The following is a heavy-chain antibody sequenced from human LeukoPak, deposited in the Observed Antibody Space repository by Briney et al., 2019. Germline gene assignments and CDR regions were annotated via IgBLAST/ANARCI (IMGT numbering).Heavy chain of an antibody. J-gene: IGHJ4*02. CDR3: AKDHRKWELLLPFDF. D-gene: IGHD1-26*01. V-gene: IGHV3-23*01. CDR1: GFTFSSYA. CDR2: ISGSGGST. Sequence: PGGSLRLSCAASGFTFSSYAMSWVRQAPGKGLEWVSAISGSGGSTYYADSVKGRFTISRDNSKNTLYLQMNSLRAEDTAVYYCAKDHRKWELLLPFDFWGQGTLVTVSS.